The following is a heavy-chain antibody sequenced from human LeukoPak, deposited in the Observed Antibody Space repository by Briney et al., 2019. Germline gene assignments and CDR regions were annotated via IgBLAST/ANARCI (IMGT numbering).Heavy chain of an antibody. CDR1: GGSISSSSYY. J-gene: IGHJ5*02. CDR2: IYYSGST. Sequence: SETLSLTCTVSGGSISSSSYYWGWIRQPPGKGQEWIGSIYYSGSTYYNPSLKSRVTISVDTSKNQFSLKLSSVTAADTAVYYCAREGIVVVPAWFDPWGQGTLVTVSS. D-gene: IGHD2-2*01. CDR3: AREGIVVVPAWFDP. V-gene: IGHV4-39*07.